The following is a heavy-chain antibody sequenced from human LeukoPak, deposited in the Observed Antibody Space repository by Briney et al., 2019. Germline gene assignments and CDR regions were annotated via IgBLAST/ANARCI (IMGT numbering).Heavy chain of an antibody. CDR1: GFRFSTSP. J-gene: IGHJ6*02. CDR2: MNNGPGAT. CDR3: AKTHYDLLDV. D-gene: IGHD5-12*01. Sequence: PGGSLRLSCAASGFRFSTSPMSWVRQPPGKGLEWVSAMNNGPGATFYRDSVRGRFTISRDDSKSTLYLQMNSPRAEDTGTYYCAKTHYDLLDVWGQGTTVTVSS. V-gene: IGHV3-23*01.